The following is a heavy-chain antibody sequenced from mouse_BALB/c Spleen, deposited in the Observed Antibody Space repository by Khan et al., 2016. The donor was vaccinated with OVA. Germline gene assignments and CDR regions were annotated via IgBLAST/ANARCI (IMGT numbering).Heavy chain of an antibody. J-gene: IGHJ3*01. Sequence: EVELVESGGDLVKPGGSLKLSCAASGFTFSSYSMSWVRQTPDKRLEWVATISSGGDYTYYPDSVKGRFTISRDNAKNTLYLQMSSLKSEDTAMYLCESQIIGAFAYWGQGTLVTVSA. CDR1: GFTFSSYS. CDR3: ESQIIGAFAY. CDR2: ISSGGDYT. V-gene: IGHV5-6*01.